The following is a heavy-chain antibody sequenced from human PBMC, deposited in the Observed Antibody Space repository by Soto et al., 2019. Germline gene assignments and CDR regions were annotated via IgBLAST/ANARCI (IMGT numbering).Heavy chain of an antibody. Sequence: GGSLRLSCAASGFTFSSYGMHWVRQAPGKGLEWVAVIWYDGSNKYYADSVKGRFTISRDNSKNTLYLQMNSLRAEDTAVYYCARAALTKLELRVYFDYWGQGTLVTVSS. CDR3: ARAALTKLELRVYFDY. D-gene: IGHD1-7*01. CDR1: GFTFSSYG. V-gene: IGHV3-33*01. CDR2: IWYDGSNK. J-gene: IGHJ4*02.